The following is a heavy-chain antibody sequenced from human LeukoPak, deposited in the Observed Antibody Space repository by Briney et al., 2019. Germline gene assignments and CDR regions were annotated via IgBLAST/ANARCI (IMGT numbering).Heavy chain of an antibody. CDR2: INPNGGGT. J-gene: IGHJ6*02. CDR1: GYTFTGYY. Sequence: ASVKVSCKASGYTFTGYYMHWVRQAPGQGLEWMGWINPNGGGTNYAQKFQGRVTMTRDTSISTAYMELSRLRSDDTAVYYCARSITIFGVVIIAYYGMDVWGQGTTVTVSS. D-gene: IGHD3-3*01. V-gene: IGHV1-2*02. CDR3: ARSITIFGVVIIAYYGMDV.